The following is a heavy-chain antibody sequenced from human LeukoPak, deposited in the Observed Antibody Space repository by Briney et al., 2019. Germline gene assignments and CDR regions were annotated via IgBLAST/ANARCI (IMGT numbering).Heavy chain of an antibody. CDR3: ARTYYDFWSGYCY. Sequence: GESLKISCKGSGYRFTSYWIGWVRQMPGKGLEWMGIIYPGDSDTRYSPSFQGQVTISADKSISTAYLQWSSLKASDTAMYYCARTYYDFWSGYCYWGQGTLVTVSS. J-gene: IGHJ4*02. CDR2: IYPGDSDT. CDR1: GYRFTSYW. V-gene: IGHV5-51*01. D-gene: IGHD3-3*01.